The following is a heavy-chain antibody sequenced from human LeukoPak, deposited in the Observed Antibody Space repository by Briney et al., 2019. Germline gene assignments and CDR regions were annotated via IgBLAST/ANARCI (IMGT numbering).Heavy chain of an antibody. J-gene: IGHJ6*02. D-gene: IGHD2-2*01. V-gene: IGHV1-8*01. CDR1: GYTFTSYD. Sequence: ASVKVSCKASGYTFTSYDINWVRQATGQGLEWMGWMNPNSGNTGYARKFQGRVTMTRNTSISTAYMELSSLRSEDTAVYYCARGGSFVVVVPAAMGTYYYYGMDVWGQGTTVTVSS. CDR3: ARGGSFVVVVPAAMGTYYYYGMDV. CDR2: MNPNSGNT.